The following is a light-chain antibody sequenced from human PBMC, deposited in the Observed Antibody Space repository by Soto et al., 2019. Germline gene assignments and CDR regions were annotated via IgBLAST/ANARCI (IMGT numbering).Light chain of an antibody. V-gene: IGLV2-23*01. CDR2: EGS. J-gene: IGLJ1*01. CDR1: NSDVGSYNL. Sequence: QYMLTQPTSVSGSPGQSHTISCTGTNSDVGSYNLVSWYQQHPGKAPKLMSYEGSKRPSGVSNRFSGSKSGNTASLTISGLQAEDEADYYCCSYAGSSTYVFGTGTKVTVL. CDR3: CSYAGSSTYV.